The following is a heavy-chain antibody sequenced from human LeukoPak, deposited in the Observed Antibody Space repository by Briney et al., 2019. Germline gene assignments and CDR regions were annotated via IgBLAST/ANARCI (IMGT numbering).Heavy chain of an antibody. J-gene: IGHJ4*02. CDR2: ITSDGSTT. CDR1: GFALSSYW. Sequence: GGSLRLSCAASGFALSSYWMHWVRHAPGKGLVWVSDITSDGSTTRYADSVKGRFTISRDNAKNTLYLEMNSLRAEDTAVYYCATRDYTSSKYWGQGTLVTVSP. V-gene: IGHV3-74*01. CDR3: ATRDYTSSKY. D-gene: IGHD2-2*01.